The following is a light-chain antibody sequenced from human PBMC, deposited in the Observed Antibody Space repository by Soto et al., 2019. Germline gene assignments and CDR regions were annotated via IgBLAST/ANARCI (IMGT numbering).Light chain of an antibody. J-gene: IGLJ2*01. CDR3: AAWDDSLNGYVV. CDR2: SDN. CDR1: SSNIGSNT. Sequence: QSVLTQPPSASGTPGQRVTISCSGSSSNIGSNTVNWYQQLPGTAPKRLIYSDNQRPSGVPDRFSRSKSGTSASLASSGLQCEDEAYDYCAAWDDSLNGYVVFGGEAKVTVL. V-gene: IGLV1-44*01.